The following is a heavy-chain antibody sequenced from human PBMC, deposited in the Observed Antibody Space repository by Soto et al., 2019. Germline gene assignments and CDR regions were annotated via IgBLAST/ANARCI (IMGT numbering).Heavy chain of an antibody. V-gene: IGHV4-59*12. Sequence: SETLSLTCAVYGGCFSRFYWDWIRQPPGKGLEWIGNIYYSGSANYDPSLRSRVTISLNTSKNQFSLKLSSVTAADTAVYYCARRYFDWLLSGRSWFDPWGQGTLVTVSS. J-gene: IGHJ5*02. CDR2: IYYSGSA. D-gene: IGHD3-9*01. CDR1: GGCFSRFY. CDR3: ARRYFDWLLSGRSWFDP.